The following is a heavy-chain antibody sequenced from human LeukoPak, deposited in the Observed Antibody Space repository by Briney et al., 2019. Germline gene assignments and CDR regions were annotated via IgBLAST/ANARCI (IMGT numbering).Heavy chain of an antibody. V-gene: IGHV4-34*01. Sequence: PSKTLSLTCAVNGGSFGGYYWSWIRQPPGKGLEWIGEIYHSGSTNYNPSLKSRVTMSVDKSKNQFSLKLSSVTAADTAVYYCARGGDGYNYSGNWFDPWGQGTLVTVSS. CDR2: IYHSGST. J-gene: IGHJ5*02. D-gene: IGHD5-24*01. CDR3: ARGGDGYNYSGNWFDP. CDR1: GGSFGGYY.